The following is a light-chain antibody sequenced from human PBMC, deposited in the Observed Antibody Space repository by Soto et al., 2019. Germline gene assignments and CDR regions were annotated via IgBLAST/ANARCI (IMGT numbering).Light chain of an antibody. J-gene: IGLJ3*02. CDR3: CSYAGSATWV. V-gene: IGLV2-23*02. Sequence: QSALTQPASVSASPGQSISISCTGTSNDIGAFDYVSWYQQHPGKAPKLMIFEVTKRPSGVSSRFSASKSGNTASLTISGVRAEDEADYFCCSYAGSATWVFGGGTKLAVL. CDR1: SNDIGAFDY. CDR2: EVT.